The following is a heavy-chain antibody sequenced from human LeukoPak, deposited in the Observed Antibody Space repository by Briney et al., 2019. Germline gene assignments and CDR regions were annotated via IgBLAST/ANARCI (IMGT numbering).Heavy chain of an antibody. CDR3: AEGYCTNGVCYLDY. Sequence: PGGSLRLSCAASGFTFSSYGLNWVRQAPGKGLEWVSSISSSSSYIYYADSVKGRFTISRDNAKNSLYLQMNSLRAEDTAVYYCAEGYCTNGVCYLDYWGQGTLVTVSS. V-gene: IGHV3-21*01. CDR1: GFTFSSYG. CDR2: ISSSSSYI. J-gene: IGHJ4*02. D-gene: IGHD2-8*01.